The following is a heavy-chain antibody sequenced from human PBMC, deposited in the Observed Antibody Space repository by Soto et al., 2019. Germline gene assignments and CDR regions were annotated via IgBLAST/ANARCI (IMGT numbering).Heavy chain of an antibody. CDR2: IYDSGYS. CDR3: ARYVAARKYYFDF. V-gene: IGHV4-59*01. D-gene: IGHD6-13*01. Sequence: PSETLSLTCTVSGSSINSYYWNWIRQSPGRGLEWIGYIYDSGYSNYNPSLTGRVTISLDRSKNQFSLKLSSVTAADTALYYCARYVAARKYYFDFWGPGXLVTVYS. CDR1: GSSINSYY. J-gene: IGHJ4*02.